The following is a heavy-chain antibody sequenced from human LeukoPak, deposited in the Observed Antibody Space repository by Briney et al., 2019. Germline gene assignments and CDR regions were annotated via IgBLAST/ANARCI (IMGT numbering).Heavy chain of an antibody. J-gene: IGHJ6*02. CDR2: ISSSSSYI. CDR1: GFAFSSYS. CDR3: ARDQGSGYYYYGMDV. V-gene: IGHV3-21*01. D-gene: IGHD1-26*01. Sequence: GGSLRLSCAASGFAFSSYSMNWVRQAPGKGLEWVSSISSSSSYIYYADSVKGRFTISRDNAKNSLYLQMNSLRAEDTAVYYCARDQGSGYYYYGMDVWGQGTTVTVSS.